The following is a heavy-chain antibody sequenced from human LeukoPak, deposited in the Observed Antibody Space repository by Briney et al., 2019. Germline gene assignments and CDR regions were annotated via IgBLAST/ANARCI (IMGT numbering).Heavy chain of an antibody. CDR1: GGSISSYY. V-gene: IGHV4-4*09. J-gene: IGHJ2*01. D-gene: IGHD6-19*01. CDR3: ARQGYSSGWRPHWYFDL. Sequence: ASETLSLTCTVSGGSISSYYWSWIRQPPGKGLEWIGYIYTSGSTNYNPSLKSRATISVDTSKNQFSLKLSSVTAADTAVYYCARQGYSSGWRPHWYFDLWGRGTLVTVSS. CDR2: IYTSGST.